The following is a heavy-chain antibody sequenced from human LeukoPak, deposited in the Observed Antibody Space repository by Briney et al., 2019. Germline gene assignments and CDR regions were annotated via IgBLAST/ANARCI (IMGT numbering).Heavy chain of an antibody. D-gene: IGHD3-10*01. CDR3: ARDLRYYGSGSYRY. CDR1: GYTSTGYY. J-gene: IGHJ4*02. V-gene: IGHV1-2*06. Sequence: ASVKVSCKASGYTSTGYYMHWVRQAPGQGLEWMGRINPNSGGTNYAQKFQGRVTMTRDTSISTAYMELSRLRSDDTAVYYCARDLRYYGSGSYRYWGQGTLVTVSS. CDR2: INPNSGGT.